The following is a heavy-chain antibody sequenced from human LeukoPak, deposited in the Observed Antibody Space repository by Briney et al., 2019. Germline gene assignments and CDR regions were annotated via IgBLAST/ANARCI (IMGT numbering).Heavy chain of an antibody. V-gene: IGHV4-61*02. D-gene: IGHD2-21*02. CDR1: GGSISSGRHY. J-gene: IGHJ6*03. CDR3: ARRKGDRDRFPYYYYMDV. Sequence: PSETLSLTCQVSGGSISSGRHYWSWIRQPAGKGLEWIGRIYTSGSTNYNPSLKSRVTISLDTSKNQFSLKLSSVTAADTAVYYCARRKGDRDRFPYYYYMDVWGKGTTVTISS. CDR2: IYTSGST.